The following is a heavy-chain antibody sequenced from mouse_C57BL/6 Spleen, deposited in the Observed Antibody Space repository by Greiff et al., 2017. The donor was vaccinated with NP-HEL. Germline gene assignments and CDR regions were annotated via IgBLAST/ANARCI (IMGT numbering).Heavy chain of an antibody. CDR3: ARPFSSLLFDY. CDR1: GYTFTSYW. V-gene: IGHV1-64*01. Sequence: VQLQQPGAELVKPGASVKLSCKASGYTFTSYWMHWVKQRPGQGLEWIGMIHPNSGSTNYNEKFKSKATMTVDKSSSTAYIQRSSLTSEDSAVYYCARPFSSLLFDYWGQGTTLTVSS. D-gene: IGHD1-1*01. J-gene: IGHJ2*01. CDR2: IHPNSGST.